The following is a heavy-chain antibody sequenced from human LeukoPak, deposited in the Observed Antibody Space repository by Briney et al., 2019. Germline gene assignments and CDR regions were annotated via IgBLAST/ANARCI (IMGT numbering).Heavy chain of an antibody. CDR2: ISDGGGGT. Sequence: PGGSLRLSCAASGLTFSNYAMSWVRQAPGKGLEWVSSISDGGGGTYYADSVKGRFTISRDNSKNTLYLLMNSLRAEDTAIYYCANRGKYYFDYWGQGTLVTVSS. CDR1: GLTFSNYA. CDR3: ANRGKYYFDY. J-gene: IGHJ4*02. D-gene: IGHD3-10*01. V-gene: IGHV3-23*01.